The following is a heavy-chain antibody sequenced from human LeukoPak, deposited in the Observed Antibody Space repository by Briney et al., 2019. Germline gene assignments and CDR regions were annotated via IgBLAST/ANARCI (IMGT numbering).Heavy chain of an antibody. CDR2: ISAYNGNT. J-gene: IGHJ4*02. V-gene: IGHV1-18*04. CDR1: GYTFTGYY. CDR3: ARFDHGSGSYYLDY. Sequence: ASVKVSCKASGYTFTGYYMHWVRQAPGQGLEWMGWISAYNGNTNYAQKLQGRVTMTTDTSTSTAYMELRSLRSDDTAVYYCARFDHGSGSYYLDYWGQGTLVTVSS. D-gene: IGHD3-10*01.